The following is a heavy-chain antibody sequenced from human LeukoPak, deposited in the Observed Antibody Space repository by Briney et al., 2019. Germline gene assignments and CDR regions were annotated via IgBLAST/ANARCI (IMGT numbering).Heavy chain of an antibody. CDR3: ARVDTAMVAGGGDY. V-gene: IGHV1-2*02. CDR1: GYTFTGYY. D-gene: IGHD5-18*01. CDR2: INPNSGGT. J-gene: IGHJ4*02. Sequence: VSVKVSCKASGYTFTGYYMHWVRQAPGQGLEWMGWINPNSGGTNYAQKFQGRVTMTRDTSISTAYMELSRLRSDDTAVYYCARVDTAMVAGGGDYWGQGTLVTVSS.